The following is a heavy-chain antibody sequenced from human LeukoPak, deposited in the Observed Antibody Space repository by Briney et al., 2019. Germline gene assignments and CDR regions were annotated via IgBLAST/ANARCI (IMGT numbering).Heavy chain of an antibody. V-gene: IGHV3-48*01. J-gene: IGHJ6*03. CDR3: ARDQVVVAATIVRPYYSYYYMDV. CDR2: ISSSTTI. Sequence: PGGSLRLSCVGSGFIFSSYRMNWVRQAPGKGLEWISYISSSTTIYYADSVKGRFTISRDDAKNSLYLQMNSLRAEDTAVYYCARDQVVVAATIVRPYYSYYYMDVWGKGTTVTVSS. CDR1: GFIFSSYR. D-gene: IGHD2-15*01.